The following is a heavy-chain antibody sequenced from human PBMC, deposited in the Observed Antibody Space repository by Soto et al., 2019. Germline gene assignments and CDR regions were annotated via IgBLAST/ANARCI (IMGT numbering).Heavy chain of an antibody. D-gene: IGHD3-10*02. CDR1: GFSFSTYW. CDR3: ARDADAVPFAH. J-gene: IGHJ4*02. V-gene: IGHV3-74*01. Sequence: GGSLRLSCAASGFSFSTYWMHWVRLPPGKGPVWVSRIDPDGRNAVYADSVQGRFSVSRDNVRNTLYLEMNSLRAEDTALYFCARDADAVPFAHWGQGTLVTVS. CDR2: IDPDGRNA.